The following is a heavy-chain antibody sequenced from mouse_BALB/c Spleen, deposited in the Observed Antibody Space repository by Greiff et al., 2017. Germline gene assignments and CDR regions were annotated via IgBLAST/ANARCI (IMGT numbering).Heavy chain of an antibody. J-gene: IGHJ2*01. D-gene: IGHD2-4*01. CDR3: ARGRYDYDLYYFDY. CDR2: ISSGGST. Sequence: DVQLVESGGGLVKPGGSLKLSCAASGFTFSSYAMSWVRQTPEKRLEWVASISSGGSTYYPDSVKGRFTISRDNARNILYLQMSSLRSEDTAMYYCARGRYDYDLYYFDYWGQGTTLTVSS. V-gene: IGHV5-6-5*01. CDR1: GFTFSSYA.